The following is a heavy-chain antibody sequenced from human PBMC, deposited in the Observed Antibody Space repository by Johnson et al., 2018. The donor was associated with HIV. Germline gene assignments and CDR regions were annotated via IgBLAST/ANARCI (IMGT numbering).Heavy chain of an antibody. Sequence: QVQLLESGGGLVQPGGSLRLSCAASGFTFSDYGMHWVRQAPGKGLEWVAFIRYDGSEKYYTDSVKGRFTISRDNSKNTLHLQMNSLRVEDTALYSCSVAPRPGDVYDIWGQGTMVTVSS. CDR1: GFTFSDYG. CDR2: IRYDGSEK. J-gene: IGHJ3*02. D-gene: IGHD6-6*01. V-gene: IGHV3-30*02. CDR3: SVAPRPGDVYDI.